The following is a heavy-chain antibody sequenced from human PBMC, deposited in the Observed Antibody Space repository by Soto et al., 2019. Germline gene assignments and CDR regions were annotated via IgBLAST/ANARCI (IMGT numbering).Heavy chain of an antibody. CDR1: GFTFSSCG. Sequence: GGSLRLSCAASGFTFSSCGMHWVRQAPGKGLEWVAVISYDGSNKYYADSVKGRFTISRDNSKNTLYLQMNSLGAEDTAVYYCAKENLAAAGVYYYGMDVWGQGTTVTVSS. CDR3: AKENLAAAGVYYYGMDV. V-gene: IGHV3-30*18. CDR2: ISYDGSNK. J-gene: IGHJ6*02. D-gene: IGHD6-13*01.